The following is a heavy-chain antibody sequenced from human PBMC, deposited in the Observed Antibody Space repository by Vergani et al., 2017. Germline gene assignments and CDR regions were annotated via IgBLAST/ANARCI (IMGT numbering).Heavy chain of an antibody. CDR1: GYTFTSYD. CDR2: MNPNSGNT. V-gene: IGHV1-8*01. J-gene: IGHJ6*02. CDR3: SRARAGDCGRGDEVGYGMDV. D-gene: IGHD2-21*01. Sequence: QVQLVQSGAEVKKPGASVKVSCKASGYTFTSYDNNWVRQATGQGLEWMGWMNPNSGNTGYAQTFQGRVTMTRNTSISTAYMELRSLRSEDTAVYYCSRARAGDCGRGDEVGYGMDVWGQGTTVTVSS.